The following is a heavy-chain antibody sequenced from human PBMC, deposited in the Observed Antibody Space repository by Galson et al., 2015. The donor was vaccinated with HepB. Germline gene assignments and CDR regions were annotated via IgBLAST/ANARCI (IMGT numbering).Heavy chain of an antibody. Sequence: SLRLSCAASGFNVGSSFMSWVRQAPGEGLEWVSVIYAGGFTYYADSVQGRFTISRDNSKNTLYLQMNTLRAEDTAVYYCTRGDHSGYCTTTPCYQWGQGTLVAVSS. D-gene: IGHD2-2*01. J-gene: IGHJ1*01. CDR3: TRGDHSGYCTTTPCYQ. V-gene: IGHV3-53*01. CDR2: IYAGGFT. CDR1: GFNVGSSF.